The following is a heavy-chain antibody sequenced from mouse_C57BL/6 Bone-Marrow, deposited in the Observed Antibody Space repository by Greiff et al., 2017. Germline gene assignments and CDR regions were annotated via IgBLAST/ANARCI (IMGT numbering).Heavy chain of an antibody. J-gene: IGHJ2*01. CDR2: IHPNSGST. Sequence: VQLQQPGAELVKPGASVKLSCKASGYTFTSYWMHWVKQRPGQGLEWIGMIHPNSGSTNYNEKFKSKATLTVDKSSSTAYMQLSSLTSEDSAVYYCALWLRLYYFDYWGQGTTLTVSS. D-gene: IGHD2-2*01. CDR3: ALWLRLYYFDY. V-gene: IGHV1-64*01. CDR1: GYTFTSYW.